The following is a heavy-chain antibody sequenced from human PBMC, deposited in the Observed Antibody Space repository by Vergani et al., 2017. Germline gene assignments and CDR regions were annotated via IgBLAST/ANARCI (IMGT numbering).Heavy chain of an antibody. CDR3: ARTDGSGCYYPDC. D-gene: IGHD3-10*01. CDR2: NYYSGST. Sequence: QVQLQESGPGLVKPSQTLSLTCTVSGGSISSGGYFWSWIRQHPGKGLEWIGYNYYSGSTYYNPSLKSRVTISVDTSKKQCSLTLSSVTAADTAVYYCARTDGSGCYYPDCWGQGTLVTVSS. V-gene: IGHV4-31*03. J-gene: IGHJ4*02. CDR1: GGSISSGGYF.